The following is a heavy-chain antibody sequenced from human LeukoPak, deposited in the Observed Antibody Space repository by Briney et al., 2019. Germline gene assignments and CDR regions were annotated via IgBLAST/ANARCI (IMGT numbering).Heavy chain of an antibody. D-gene: IGHD3-22*01. Sequence: ASVKVSCKASGYTFTGYYMHWVRQAPGQGLEWMGWINPNSGGTNYAQKFQGRVTMTRDTSISTAYMELSRLRSDDTAVYYCARDHSGASSGYFFPSPFDAFDIWGQGTMVTVSS. CDR1: GYTFTGYY. J-gene: IGHJ3*02. V-gene: IGHV1-2*02. CDR2: INPNSGGT. CDR3: ARDHSGASSGYFFPSPFDAFDI.